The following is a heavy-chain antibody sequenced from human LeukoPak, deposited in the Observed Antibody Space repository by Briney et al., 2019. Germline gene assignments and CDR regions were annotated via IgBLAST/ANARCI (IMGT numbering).Heavy chain of an antibody. V-gene: IGHV3-21*01. Sequence: GGSLRLSCAGAGFTFSRYSMNWVRQAPGKGLEWVSSISTSSIYIYYADSVKGRFTISRDNARNSLFLQLDSLRAEDTAVYYCARGSSNSGSYYDYFDYWGQGALVTVSS. D-gene: IGHD1-26*01. J-gene: IGHJ4*02. CDR1: GFTFSRYS. CDR2: ISTSSIYI. CDR3: ARGSSNSGSYYDYFDY.